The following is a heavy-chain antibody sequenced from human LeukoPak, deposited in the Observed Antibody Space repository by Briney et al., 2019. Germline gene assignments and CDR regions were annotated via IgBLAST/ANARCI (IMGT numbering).Heavy chain of an antibody. J-gene: IGHJ4*02. D-gene: IGHD6-13*01. CDR2: IYYSGST. V-gene: IGHV4-38-2*02. CDR3: ARTYSSSSRIDF. CDR1: GYSISSGYY. Sequence: SETLSLTCTVSGYSISSGYYWGWIRQPPGKGLEWIGSIYYSGSTYYNPSLKSRVTISVHTSKNQFSLKLSSVTAADTAVYYCARTYSSSSRIDFWGQGTLVTVSS.